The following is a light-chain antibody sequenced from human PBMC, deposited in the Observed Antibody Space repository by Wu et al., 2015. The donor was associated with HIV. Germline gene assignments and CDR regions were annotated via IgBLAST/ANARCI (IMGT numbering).Light chain of an antibody. Sequence: QSPSSVSASVGDKITITCRASQDVSSALAWYQQKPGKAPKLLIYSISSLESGVPSRFSGSGSGTEFSLTISSLQPDDFAVYFCQQANDFPPTFGQGTKVDIK. J-gene: IGKJ1*01. V-gene: IGKV1-12*01. CDR1: QDVSSA. CDR3: QQANDFPPT. CDR2: SIS.